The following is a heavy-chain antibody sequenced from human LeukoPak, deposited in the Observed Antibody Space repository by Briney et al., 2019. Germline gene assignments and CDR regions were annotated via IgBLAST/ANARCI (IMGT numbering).Heavy chain of an antibody. CDR3: ARDRDFWSGYLFDY. J-gene: IGHJ4*02. D-gene: IGHD3-3*01. Sequence: SVKVSCKASGGTSSSYAISWVRQAPGQGLEWMGRIIPIFGTANYAQKFQGRVTITTDESTSTAYMELSSLRSEDTAVYYCARDRDFWSGYLFDYWGQGTLVTVSS. V-gene: IGHV1-69*05. CDR2: IIPIFGTA. CDR1: GGTSSSYA.